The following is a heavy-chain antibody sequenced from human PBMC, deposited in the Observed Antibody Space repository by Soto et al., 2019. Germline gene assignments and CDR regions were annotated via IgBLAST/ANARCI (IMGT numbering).Heavy chain of an antibody. Sequence: DVQLVESGGGLVQPGGSLRFSCAASGFPSGTYPMHWVRQAPGKGLEWISYINSASTTTFHADSVKGRFTVSRDNAKNSLYLQLTSLRHEDTAVYYCTRDLSHWGQGTLVTVSS. V-gene: IGHV3-48*02. CDR1: GFPSGTYP. J-gene: IGHJ4*02. CDR2: INSASTTT. CDR3: TRDLSH.